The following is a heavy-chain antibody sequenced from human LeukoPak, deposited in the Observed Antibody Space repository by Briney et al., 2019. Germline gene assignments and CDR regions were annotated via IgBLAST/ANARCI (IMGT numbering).Heavy chain of an antibody. CDR2: INASGGST. V-gene: IGHV1-46*01. Sequence: ASGKASCKASGYTFTSYDMHWVRQAPGHRLEWMGIINASGGSTSYAQKFQGRVTMTRDTSTSTVYRELSSLRSEDTAVYYCARHSYGSGRYSKGSYNWFDPWGQGTLVTVSS. J-gene: IGHJ5*02. CDR1: GYTFTSYD. D-gene: IGHD3-10*01. CDR3: ARHSYGSGRYSKGSYNWFDP.